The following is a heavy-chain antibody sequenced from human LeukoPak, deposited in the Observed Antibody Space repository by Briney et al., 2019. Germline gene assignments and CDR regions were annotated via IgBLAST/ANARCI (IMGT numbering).Heavy chain of an antibody. D-gene: IGHD3-10*01. CDR3: AKDYGGYFDY. CDR2: IRDDGSYT. CDR1: GFMFSKNN. J-gene: IGHJ4*02. Sequence: GGSLRLSCAASGFMFSKNNMHWVRQAPGKGPEWVAFIRDDGSYTVYADSVKGRFTISRDNSKNTLYLQMNSLRAEDTAVYYCAKDYGGYFDYWGQGTLVTVSS. V-gene: IGHV3-30*02.